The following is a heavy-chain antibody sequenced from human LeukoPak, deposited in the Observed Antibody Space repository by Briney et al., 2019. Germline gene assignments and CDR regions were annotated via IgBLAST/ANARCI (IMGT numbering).Heavy chain of an antibody. CDR1: GYSISSGYY. CDR3: ARANYDILTDYCYAFDI. CDR2: IYHSGST. Sequence: SETLSLTCTVSGYSISSGYYWGWFGQPPGKGREGLGNIYHSGSTYYNPSLKSRVTISIDTSKNQFSLKLSSVTAADTAVYYCARANYDILTDYCYAFDIWGQGTMVTVSS. D-gene: IGHD3-9*01. J-gene: IGHJ3*02. V-gene: IGHV4-38-2*02.